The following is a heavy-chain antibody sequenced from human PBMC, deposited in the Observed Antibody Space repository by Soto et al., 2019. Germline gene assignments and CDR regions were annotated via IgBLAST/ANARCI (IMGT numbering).Heavy chain of an antibody. J-gene: IGHJ4*02. D-gene: IGHD6-13*01. CDR2: INHSGST. Sequence: QVQLQQWGAGLLKPSETLSLTCAVYGGSFSGYYWSWIRQPPGKGLEWIGEINHSGSTNYNPSLKSRVTRSVDTSKNQFSLKLSSVTAADTAVYYCARGPTIAAAGIVYWGQGTLVTVSS. V-gene: IGHV4-34*01. CDR3: ARGPTIAAAGIVY. CDR1: GGSFSGYY.